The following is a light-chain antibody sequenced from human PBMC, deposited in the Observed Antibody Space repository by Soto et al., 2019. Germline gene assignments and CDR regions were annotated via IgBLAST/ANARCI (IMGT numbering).Light chain of an antibody. CDR1: QSISFW. Sequence: DIQMTQSPSTLSASVGDRVTITCRASQSISFWLAWYQQKPGKAPKFLIFDASSLESGVPSRFSGSGSGTEFTLTISSLQPDDFATYYCQQYNSYPWTFCQGTKVEI. V-gene: IGKV1-5*01. J-gene: IGKJ1*01. CDR3: QQYNSYPWT. CDR2: DAS.